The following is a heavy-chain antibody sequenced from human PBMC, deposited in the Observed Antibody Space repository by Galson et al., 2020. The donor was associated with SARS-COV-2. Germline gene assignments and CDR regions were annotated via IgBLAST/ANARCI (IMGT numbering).Heavy chain of an antibody. CDR3: AKDTGEMATLDDAFDI. D-gene: IGHD3-16*01. J-gene: IGHJ3*02. V-gene: IGHV3-30*18. CDR1: GFTFSSYG. CDR2: ISYDGSNK. Sequence: TGGSLRLSCAASGFTFSSYGMHWVRQAPGKGLEWVAVISYDGSNKYYADSVKSRFTISRDNSKNTLYLQMNSLRAEDTAVYYCAKDTGEMATLDDAFDIWGQGTMVTVSS.